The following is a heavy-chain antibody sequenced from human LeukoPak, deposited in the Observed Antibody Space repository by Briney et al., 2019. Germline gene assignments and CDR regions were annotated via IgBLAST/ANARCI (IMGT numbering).Heavy chain of an antibody. V-gene: IGHV3-48*03. CDR3: AAMTSVTTGDY. CDR2: ISGTGSNI. D-gene: IGHD4-11*01. J-gene: IGHJ4*02. Sequence: GGSLRLSCAASGFSFSSFEMNWVRQAPGKGLEWVSYISGTGSNIYYADSVKGRFTISRDNSKNTLYLQMNSLRAEDTAVYYCAAMTSVTTGDYWGQGTLVTVSS. CDR1: GFSFSSFE.